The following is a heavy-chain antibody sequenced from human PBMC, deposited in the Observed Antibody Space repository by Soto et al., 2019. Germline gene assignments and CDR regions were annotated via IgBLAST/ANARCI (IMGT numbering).Heavy chain of an antibody. CDR3: AHVFWRGINHCFAY. D-gene: IGHD2-21*01. CDR1: GFSLSTSGVG. CDR2: IYWDDDK. Sequence: QITLKESGPPLVKPTQTLTLTCTFSGFSLSTSGVGVGWIRQPPGKALEWLAVIYWDDDKRYSPSLKSRLTITKDTSKNQVVLTMTNVDPVDTATYYCAHVFWRGINHCFAYWGQGSRVTVSS. J-gene: IGHJ4*02. V-gene: IGHV2-5*02.